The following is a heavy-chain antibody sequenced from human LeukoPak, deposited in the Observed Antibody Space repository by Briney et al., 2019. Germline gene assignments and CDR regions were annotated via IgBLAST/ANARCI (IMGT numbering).Heavy chain of an antibody. D-gene: IGHD4-17*01. CDR1: GFAFSSYA. J-gene: IGHJ4*02. CDR3: AGDYGDYAQPLDY. Sequence: QPGGSLRLSCAASGFAFSSYAMHWVRQAPGKGLEWVAVISYDGSNEYYADSVKGRFTISRDNSKNTLYLQMNSLRAEDTAVYYCAGDYGDYAQPLDYWGQGTLVTVSS. V-gene: IGHV3-30*04. CDR2: ISYDGSNE.